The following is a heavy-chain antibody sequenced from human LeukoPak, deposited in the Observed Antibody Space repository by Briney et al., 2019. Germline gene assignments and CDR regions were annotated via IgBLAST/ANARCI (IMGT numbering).Heavy chain of an antibody. Sequence: SDTLSLTCTVSGGSISSYYWRWIRQPPGKGLEWIGYINYSENMDRHNTNYRPSLKNRVTMSLDMSKNHCSLNLTSVTAADSAVYYCARGRAGIDRWGRGTLVIVS. D-gene: IGHD1-1*01. V-gene: IGHV4-59*07. CDR2: INYSENMDRHNT. CDR1: GGSISSYY. J-gene: IGHJ5*02. CDR3: ARGRAGIDR.